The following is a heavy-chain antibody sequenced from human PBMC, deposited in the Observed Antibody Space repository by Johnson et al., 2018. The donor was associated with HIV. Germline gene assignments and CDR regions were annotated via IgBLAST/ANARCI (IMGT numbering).Heavy chain of an antibody. V-gene: IGHV3-30*19. J-gene: IGHJ3*02. CDR3: ASPILFDSSGATDAFYI. CDR1: GFTFSSYG. CDR2: ISYDGSNK. D-gene: IGHD3-22*01. Sequence: QVLLVESGGGVVQPGRSLRLSCAASGFTFSSYGMHWVRQAPGKGLEWVAVISYDGSNKYYADSVKGRFTISRDNSKNTLYLQMNSLRAEDMAVYYCASPILFDSSGATDAFYIWGQGTMVTVSS.